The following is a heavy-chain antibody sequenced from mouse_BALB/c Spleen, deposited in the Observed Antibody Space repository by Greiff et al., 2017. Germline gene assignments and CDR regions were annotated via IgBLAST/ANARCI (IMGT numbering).Heavy chain of an antibody. V-gene: IGHV2-6-7*01. CDR1: GFSLTGYG. D-gene: IGHD1-1*01. Sequence: VHLVESGPGLVAPSQSLSITCTVSGFSLTGYGVNWVRQPPGKGLEWLGMIWGDGSTDYNSALKSRLSISKDNSKSQVFLKMNSLQTDDTARYYCARTDYYGSSFSYWYFDVWGAGTTVTVSS. J-gene: IGHJ1*01. CDR2: IWGDGST. CDR3: ARTDYYGSSFSYWYFDV.